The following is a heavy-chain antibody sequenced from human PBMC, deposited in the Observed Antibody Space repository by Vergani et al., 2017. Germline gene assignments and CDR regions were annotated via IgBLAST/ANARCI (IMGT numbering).Heavy chain of an antibody. J-gene: IGHJ3*02. V-gene: IGHV3-9*01. CDR1: GFTFDDYA. CDR2: IRWNSGSI. Sequence: EVQLVESGGGLVQPGRSLRLSCAASGFTFDDYAMHWVRQAPGKGLEWVSGIRWNSGSIGYADSVKGRFTIYRDNAKNSLYLQMNSLRAEDTALYYCAKDISGYDSGAFDIWGRGTMVTVSS. CDR3: AKDISGYDSGAFDI. D-gene: IGHD5-12*01.